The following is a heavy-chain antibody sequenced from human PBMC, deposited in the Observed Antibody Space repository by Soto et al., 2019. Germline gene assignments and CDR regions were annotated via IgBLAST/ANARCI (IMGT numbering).Heavy chain of an antibody. CDR1: GGTFSSYA. CDR2: IIPIFGTA. D-gene: IGHD6-6*01. CDR3: AREGQLVRGPKNAPDY. V-gene: IGHV1-69*01. J-gene: IGHJ4*02. Sequence: QVQLVQSGAEVKKPGSSVKVSCKASGGTFSSYAISWVRQAPGQGLEWMGGIIPIFGTANYAQKFQGRVTITADESTSTAYMELSSLRSEDTAVYYRAREGQLVRGPKNAPDYWGQGTLVTVSS.